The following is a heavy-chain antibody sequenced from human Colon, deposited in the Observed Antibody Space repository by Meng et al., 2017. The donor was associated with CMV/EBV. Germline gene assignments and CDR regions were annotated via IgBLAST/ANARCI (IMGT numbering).Heavy chain of an antibody. V-gene: IGHV4-4*07. CDR1: GGSISSYY. Sequence: QVQLPESGPGLVKPSESLSLSGTVSGGSISSYYWSWIRQPAGKGLEWIGRIYPSGFPKYKPSLESRVTMSADTSKNQISLKLTSVTAADTAVYYCARAQYTYGYWIFDYWGQGTLVTVSS. J-gene: IGHJ4*02. CDR3: ARAQYTYGYWIFDY. D-gene: IGHD5-18*01. CDR2: IYPSGFP.